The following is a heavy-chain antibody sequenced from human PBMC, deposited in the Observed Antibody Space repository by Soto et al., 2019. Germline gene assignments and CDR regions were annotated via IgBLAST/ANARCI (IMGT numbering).Heavy chain of an antibody. CDR2: ISGSGGST. Sequence: GGSLRLSCAASGFTFSSYAMSWVRQAPGKGLEWVSAISGSGGSTYYADSVKGRFTISRDNSKNTLYLQMNSLRAEDTAVYYCAKDGGRYDFWSGFPGYWGQGTLVTVSS. CDR3: AKDGGRYDFWSGFPGY. J-gene: IGHJ4*02. V-gene: IGHV3-23*01. D-gene: IGHD3-3*01. CDR1: GFTFSSYA.